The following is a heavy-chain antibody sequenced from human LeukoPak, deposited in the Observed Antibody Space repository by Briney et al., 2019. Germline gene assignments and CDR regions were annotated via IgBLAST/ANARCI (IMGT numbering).Heavy chain of an antibody. J-gene: IGHJ4*02. D-gene: IGHD6-19*01. Sequence: RGSLRLSCAASGFTFSSYSMNWVRQAPGKGLEWVSSFSSSSSYIYYADSVKGRFTISRDNAKNSLYLQMNSLRAEDTAVYYCARDSSGWYDRWFFDYWGQGTLVTVSS. CDR1: GFTFSSYS. V-gene: IGHV3-21*01. CDR3: ARDSSGWYDRWFFDY. CDR2: FSSSSSYI.